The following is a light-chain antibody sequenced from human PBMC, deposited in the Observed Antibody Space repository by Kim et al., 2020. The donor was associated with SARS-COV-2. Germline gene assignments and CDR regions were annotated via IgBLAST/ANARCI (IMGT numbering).Light chain of an antibody. Sequence: DIQMTQSPSSLSASVGDRVTITCRASQSISSYLNWYQQKPGKAPKLLIYAASSLQSGVPSRFRGSGSGTDFTLTISSVQPEDFATYYCQQTYSTPMYTFGQGTKLEI. CDR3: QQTYSTPMYT. V-gene: IGKV1-39*01. J-gene: IGKJ2*01. CDR2: AAS. CDR1: QSISSY.